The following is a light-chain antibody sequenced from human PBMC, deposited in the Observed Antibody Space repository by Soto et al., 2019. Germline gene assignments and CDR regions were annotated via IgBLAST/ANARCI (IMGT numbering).Light chain of an antibody. V-gene: IGKV1-33*01. CDR1: QDIRHY. CDR2: DVS. J-gene: IGKJ3*01. CDR3: QQYYVLPV. Sequence: DIQMTQSPPSVSASVGDRVTITCQASQDIRHYLNWYQQKPGEAPNLLIYDVSTLQEGVPSRFTGSGSGTIFTFTIHRMQPEDVETYYWQQYYVLPVFGHGTKVHLK.